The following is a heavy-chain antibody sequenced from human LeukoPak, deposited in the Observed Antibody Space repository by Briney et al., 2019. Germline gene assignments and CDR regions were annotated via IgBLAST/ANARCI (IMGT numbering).Heavy chain of an antibody. V-gene: IGHV3-23*01. CDR2: ISGSGGST. D-gene: IGHD2-15*01. CDR3: AKGPVVVVAAPIDY. CDR1: GFTFSSYA. Sequence: GGSLRLSCAASGFTFSSYAMSWVRQAPGKGLEWVSAISGSGGSTYYADSVKGRLTISRDNSKNTLYLQMNSLRAEDTAVYYCAKGPVVVVAAPIDYWGQGTLVTVSS. J-gene: IGHJ4*02.